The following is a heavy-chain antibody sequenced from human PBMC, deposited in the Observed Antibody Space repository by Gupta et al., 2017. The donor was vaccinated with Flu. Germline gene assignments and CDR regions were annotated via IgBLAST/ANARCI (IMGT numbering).Heavy chain of an antibody. CDR2: MNPNSGNT. CDR1: GYSFTSLD. J-gene: IGHJ6*02. V-gene: IGHV1-8*01. CDR3: ARGVDNGVDV. D-gene: IGHD2-21*01. Sequence: GYSFTSLDSNWVRQATGQGLEWMGWMNPNSGNTGYAQKCQGRVTMTRDTSISTAYMELSSLTFEDTAVYYCARGVDNGVDVWGQGTTVTVSS.